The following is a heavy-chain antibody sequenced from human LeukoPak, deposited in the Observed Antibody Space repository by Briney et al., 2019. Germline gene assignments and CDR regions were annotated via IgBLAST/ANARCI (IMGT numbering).Heavy chain of an antibody. CDR2: INYSGSS. CDR3: ARGIKIWFGELFSGDLVDSWFDP. CDR1: GGPISSSSYY. J-gene: IGHJ5*02. D-gene: IGHD3-10*01. Sequence: PSQTLSLTCTVSGGPISSSSYYSSWIRQPPGKRLERIWEINYSGSSNYNPSLKSRVTISVDTSKNQFCLKLSSVTAADTAVYYCARGIKIWFGELFSGDLVDSWFDPWGQGTLVTVSS. V-gene: IGHV4-39*07.